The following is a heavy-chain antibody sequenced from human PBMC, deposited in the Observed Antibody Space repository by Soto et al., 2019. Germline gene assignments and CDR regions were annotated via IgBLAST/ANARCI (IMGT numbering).Heavy chain of an antibody. CDR2: LSASTGNT. J-gene: IGHJ4*01. V-gene: IGHV1-18*01. D-gene: IGHD3-10*01. CDR3: ERDLDGSGSYYTDY. CDR1: GYMFVTYG. Sequence: SVRVSCTASGYMFVTYGMNWVGQAPGQGLEWMGWLSASTGNTKYTQNLQGRVTMTTDASTSTAYMEMRSLRSDDTAVYYCERDLDGSGSYYTDYWG.